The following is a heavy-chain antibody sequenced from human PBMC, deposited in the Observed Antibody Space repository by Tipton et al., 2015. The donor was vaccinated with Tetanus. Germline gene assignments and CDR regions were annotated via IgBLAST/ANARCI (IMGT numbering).Heavy chain of an antibody. J-gene: IGHJ5*02. V-gene: IGHV4-31*03. CDR3: ARDQGRGRVVRLNWFDP. CDR2: VYYSGDT. Sequence: TLSLTCSVSGGSISSGGYFWNWVRQSPGKGLEWIGYVYYSGDTYINPSLKSRVAMSVDTSKNQISLNLRSVTAADTTVYYCARDQGRGRVVRLNWFDPWGQGVLVTVSS. D-gene: IGHD3-10*01. CDR1: GGSISSGGYF.